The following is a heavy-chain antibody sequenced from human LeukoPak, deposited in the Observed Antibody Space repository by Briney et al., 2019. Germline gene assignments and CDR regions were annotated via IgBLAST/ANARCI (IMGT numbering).Heavy chain of an antibody. Sequence: SETLSLTCTVSGGSISSSRDYWAWIRQPPGKGLEWIANIYYSGSTYYNPSLKSRVTISVDTSKNQFSLKLSSVTAADTAVYYCARSQVSSGWGFDYWGQGTLVTVSS. CDR3: ARSQVSSGWGFDY. CDR2: IYYSGST. J-gene: IGHJ4*02. D-gene: IGHD6-19*01. V-gene: IGHV4-39*07. CDR1: GGSISSSRDY.